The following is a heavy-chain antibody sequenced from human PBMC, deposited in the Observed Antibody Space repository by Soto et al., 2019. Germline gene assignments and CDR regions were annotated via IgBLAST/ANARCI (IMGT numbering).Heavy chain of an antibody. J-gene: IGHJ5*02. CDR1: GYTFGNND. V-gene: IGHV1-8*01. CDR3: ARMATSGNLNWFDP. CDR2: MNPNSGNT. Sequence: ASVKVSCKASGYTFGNNDIRWVRQATGQGLEWMGWMNPNSGNTGYAQKFRGRVSMTRNTSITTAYLELSSLRSDDTAIYYCARMATSGNLNWFDPWGQGTLVTVSS.